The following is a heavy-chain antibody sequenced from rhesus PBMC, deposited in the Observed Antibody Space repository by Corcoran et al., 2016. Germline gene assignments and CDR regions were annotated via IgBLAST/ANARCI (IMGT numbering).Heavy chain of an antibody. CDR2: ISGSGGST. J-gene: IGHJ5-2*02. CDR1: GGSISSNY. D-gene: IGHD3-3*01. Sequence: QLQLQESGPGLVKPSETLSLTCAVSGGSISSNYWSWIRQPPGKGLEWIGRISGSGGSTDDNPPLKSRVTISTDTSKNQFSLKLSSVTAADTAVYYCARYYNFWSGYYTGDNSLDVWGRGVLVTVSS. CDR3: ARYYNFWSGYYTGDNSLDV. V-gene: IGHV4-173*01.